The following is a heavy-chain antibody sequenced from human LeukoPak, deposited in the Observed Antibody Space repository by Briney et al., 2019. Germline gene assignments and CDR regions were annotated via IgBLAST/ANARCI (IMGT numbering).Heavy chain of an antibody. CDR2: IYSGGST. J-gene: IGHJ3*02. Sequence: GGSLRLSCAASGFTFSSYWMSWVRQAPGKGLEWVSVIYSGGSTYYADSVKGRFTISRDNSKNTLYLQMNSLRAEDTAVYYCARDRFAFDIWGQGTMVTVSS. D-gene: IGHD3-3*01. CDR1: GFTFSSYW. V-gene: IGHV3-66*01. CDR3: ARDRFAFDI.